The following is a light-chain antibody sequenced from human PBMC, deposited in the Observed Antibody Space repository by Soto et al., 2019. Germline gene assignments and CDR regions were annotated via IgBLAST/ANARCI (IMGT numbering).Light chain of an antibody. J-gene: IGLJ1*01. CDR3: CSFAGGLFV. Sequence: SALPQPRSGSGSPGQSVTISCTGTSSDVGSHNYVSWYQQHPGKAPKLMINDVTKRPSGVPDRFSGSKSGNTASLTISGLQAEDEADYYCCSFAGGLFVFGTGTKVTVL. CDR2: DVT. V-gene: IGLV2-11*01. CDR1: SSDVGSHNY.